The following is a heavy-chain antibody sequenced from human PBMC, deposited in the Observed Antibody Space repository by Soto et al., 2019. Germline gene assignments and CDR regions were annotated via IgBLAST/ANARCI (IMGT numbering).Heavy chain of an antibody. J-gene: IGHJ4*02. CDR1: GYMFTSSW. CDR3: ARLPGIVAPGTVFLDN. Sequence: VESLKISCKASGYMFTSSWICCVLQMPVKGLEWMGIIYPGDSDTRYRPSFQGQVTISADKSSSTAYLQWNSLQASDIAMYYCARLPGIVAPGTVFLDNWGQGTMVTVSS. D-gene: IGHD1-1*01. CDR2: IYPGDSDT. V-gene: IGHV5-51*01.